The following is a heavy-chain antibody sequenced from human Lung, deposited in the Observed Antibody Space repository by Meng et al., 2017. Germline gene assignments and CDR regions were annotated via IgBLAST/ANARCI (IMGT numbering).Heavy chain of an antibody. CDR2: ITGDGSST. Sequence: EVQLVESGGGLVQPGGSLRLSCAASGFTFSTHWMHWVRQAPGKGLEWVSRITGDGSSTIYADSVQGRFTMSRDNAKNTLSLQMNSLRAEDTAVYYCARGGVTTDDWGQGTLVTVFS. J-gene: IGHJ4*02. CDR1: GFTFSTHW. CDR3: ARGGVTTDD. D-gene: IGHD4-17*01. V-gene: IGHV3-74*01.